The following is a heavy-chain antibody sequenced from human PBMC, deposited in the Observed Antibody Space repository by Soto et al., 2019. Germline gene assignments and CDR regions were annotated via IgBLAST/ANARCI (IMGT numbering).Heavy chain of an antibody. CDR3: ARVGSGIAVRRYGD. CDR1: GGSFSGYI. Sequence: PSETLSLTCAVQGGSFSGYIWTWIRQPPGKGLQWIGQINHSGSTYYNPSLKSRVTISLDTSKNQFSLKLSSVTAADTAVYYCARVGSGIAVRRYGDWGQGARVPV. D-gene: IGHD6-19*01. V-gene: IGHV4-34*01. J-gene: IGHJ4*02. CDR2: INHSGST.